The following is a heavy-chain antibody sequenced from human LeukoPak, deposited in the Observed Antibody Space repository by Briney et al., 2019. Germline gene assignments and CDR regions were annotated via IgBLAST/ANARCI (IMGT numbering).Heavy chain of an antibody. CDR2: ISGSGGST. CDR3: AKDARGILLWFGELLFYFDY. V-gene: IGHV3-23*01. D-gene: IGHD3-10*01. J-gene: IGHJ4*02. Sequence: GGSLRLSCAASGFTFSSCAMSWVRQAPGKGLEWVSAISGSGGSTYYADSVKGRFTISRDNSKNTLYLQMNSLRAEDTAVYYCAKDARGILLWFGELLFYFDYWGQGTLVTVSS. CDR1: GFTFSSCA.